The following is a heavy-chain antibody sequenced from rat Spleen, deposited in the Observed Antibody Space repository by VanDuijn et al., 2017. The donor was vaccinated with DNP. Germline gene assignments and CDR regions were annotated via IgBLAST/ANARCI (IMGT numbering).Heavy chain of an antibody. V-gene: IGHV5-46*01. CDR3: ATSESAGFVY. CDR1: GFTFSSFP. D-gene: IGHD3-7*01. Sequence: EVQLVESGGGLVQPGRSMKLSCAASGFTFSSFPMAWVRQAPTTGLEWVATISTSGGSTYYRDSVKGRFTISRDNGKSTLYLQMDSLRSEDTATYYCATSESAGFVYWGQGTLVTVSS. CDR2: ISTSGGST. J-gene: IGHJ3*01.